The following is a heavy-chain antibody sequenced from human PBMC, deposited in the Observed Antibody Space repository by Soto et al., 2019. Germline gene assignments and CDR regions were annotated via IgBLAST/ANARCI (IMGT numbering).Heavy chain of an antibody. CDR2: ISYDGSNK. CDR1: GFTFSSYA. D-gene: IGHD1-7*01. V-gene: IGHV3-30-3*01. Sequence: QVQLVESGGGVVQPGRSLRLSRAASGFTFSSYAMHWVRQAPGKGLEWVAVISYDGSNKYYADSVKGRFTISRDNSKNTLYLQMNSLRAEDTAVYYCARGDHVWNYVAYYYYYGMDVWGQGTTVTVSS. CDR3: ARGDHVWNYVAYYYYYGMDV. J-gene: IGHJ6*02.